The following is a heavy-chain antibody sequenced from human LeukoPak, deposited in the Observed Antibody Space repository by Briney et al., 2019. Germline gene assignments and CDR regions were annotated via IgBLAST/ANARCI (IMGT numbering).Heavy chain of an antibody. D-gene: IGHD2-15*01. J-gene: IGHJ3*02. CDR1: GYTFTSYD. Sequence: AASVKVSCKASGYTFTSYDINWVRQATGQGLEWMGWMNPNSGSTGYAQKFQGRVTITRNTSISTAYMELSSLRSEDTAVYYCARSVEDLGAFDIWGQGTMVTVSS. CDR3: ARSVEDLGAFDI. CDR2: MNPNSGST. V-gene: IGHV1-8*03.